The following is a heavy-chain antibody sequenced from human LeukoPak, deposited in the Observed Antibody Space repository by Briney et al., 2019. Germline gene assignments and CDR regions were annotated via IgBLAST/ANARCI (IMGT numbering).Heavy chain of an antibody. D-gene: IGHD3-22*01. V-gene: IGHV3-74*01. CDR1: GFTFSSYW. J-gene: IGHJ4*02. Sequence: GGSLRLSCAASGFTFSSYWMHWVRQAPGKGLVWVSRVNSDGSSTSYADSVKGRFTISRDNAKNTLYLQMNSLRAEDTAVYYCARAVSLYYDSSGYYYIDYWGQGTLVTVSS. CDR3: ARAVSLYYDSSGYYYIDY. CDR2: VNSDGSST.